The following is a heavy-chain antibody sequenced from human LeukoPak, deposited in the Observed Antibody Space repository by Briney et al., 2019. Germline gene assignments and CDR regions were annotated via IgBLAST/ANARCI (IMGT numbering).Heavy chain of an antibody. CDR2: TYYRSEWHN. CDR3: ARDSGSGDDFLDS. Sequence: SQTLSLTCAISGDSVSSNSAAWNRIRQSPSRGLEWLGRTYYRSEWHNDYAVSVKSRITINPDTSKNQFSLQLTSVTPEDTAVYYCARDSGSGDDFLDSWGQGTLVTVSS. J-gene: IGHJ4*02. D-gene: IGHD5-12*01. V-gene: IGHV6-1*01. CDR1: GDSVSSNSAA.